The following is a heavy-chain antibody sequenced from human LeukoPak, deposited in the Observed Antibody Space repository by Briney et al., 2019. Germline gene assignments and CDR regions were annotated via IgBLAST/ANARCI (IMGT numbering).Heavy chain of an antibody. J-gene: IGHJ4*02. D-gene: IGHD3-9*01. CDR1: GFIFSNAW. Sequence: GGSLRLSCAASGFIFSNAWMSWVRQAPGKGLEWVGRIKTKSDGGTTDYAAPVKGRFTISRDDSKNTLYLQMNSLKTEDTAVYYCTTGSSRYFDWSDYWGQGTLVTVSS. V-gene: IGHV3-15*01. CDR2: IKTKSDGGTT. CDR3: TTGSSRYFDWSDY.